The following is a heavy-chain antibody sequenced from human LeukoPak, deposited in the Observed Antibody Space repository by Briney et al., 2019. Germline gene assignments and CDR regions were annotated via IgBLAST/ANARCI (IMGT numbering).Heavy chain of an antibody. CDR1: GFSFSDYA. Sequence: GGSLRLSCAASGFSFSDYAMSWVRQAPGKGLEWVSYISSSGSTIYYADSVKGRFTISRDNAKNSLYLQMNSLRAEDTAVYYCARIYCSSTSCHDYWGQGTLVTVSS. CDR2: ISSSGSTI. J-gene: IGHJ4*02. CDR3: ARIYCSSTSCHDY. V-gene: IGHV3-11*04. D-gene: IGHD2-2*01.